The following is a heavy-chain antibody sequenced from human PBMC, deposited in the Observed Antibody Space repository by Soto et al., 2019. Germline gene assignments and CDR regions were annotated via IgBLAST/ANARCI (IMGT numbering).Heavy chain of an antibody. Sequence: EVQLVESGGVLVQPGGSLRLSCAASGFTFSTYWMSWVRQAPGKGLEWVANIKPDGSEKYYVDSVKGRFTISRDNTKISLYLQMNSLRGEDSAVYYCARESKEGYSSAQRYLGLWGRGTLVTVSS. CDR2: IKPDGSEK. J-gene: IGHJ2*01. CDR3: ARESKEGYSSAQRYLGL. CDR1: GFTFSTYW. D-gene: IGHD6-19*01. V-gene: IGHV3-7*01.